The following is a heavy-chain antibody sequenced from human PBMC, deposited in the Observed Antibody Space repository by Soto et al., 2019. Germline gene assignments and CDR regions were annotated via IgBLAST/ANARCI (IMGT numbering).Heavy chain of an antibody. J-gene: IGHJ4*02. Sequence: GGSLRLSCAASGFTFSSYSMNWVRQAPGKGLEWVSYISSSSSTIYYADSVKGRFTISRNNAKNSLYLQMNSLRAEDTAVYYCARVGIVVVPAAIGWYFDYWGQGTLVTVSS. V-gene: IGHV3-48*01. CDR3: ARVGIVVVPAAIGWYFDY. D-gene: IGHD2-2*01. CDR1: GFTFSSYS. CDR2: ISSSSSTI.